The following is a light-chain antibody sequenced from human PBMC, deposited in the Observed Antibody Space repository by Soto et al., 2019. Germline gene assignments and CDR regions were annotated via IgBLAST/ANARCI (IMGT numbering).Light chain of an antibody. J-gene: IGKJ4*01. V-gene: IGKV3-15*01. CDR1: QSVSSN. CDR2: GAS. Sequence: EIVMTQSPATLSVSPGERATLSCRASQSVSSNLAWYQHKPGQAPRLLIYGASTRATGIPARFSGSGSGTEFTRTISSLQSEDFAVYYCQQYNNWPLTFGGGTKVDIK. CDR3: QQYNNWPLT.